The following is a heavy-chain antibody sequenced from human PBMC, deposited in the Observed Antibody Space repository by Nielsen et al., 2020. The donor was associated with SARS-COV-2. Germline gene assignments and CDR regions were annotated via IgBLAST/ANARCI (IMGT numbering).Heavy chain of an antibody. CDR2: ISWNSGSI. D-gene: IGHD6-19*01. CDR3: AKGNLPIAVAGTDY. CDR1: GFTFGDYA. Sequence: SLKISCAASGFTFGDYAMHWVRQAPGKGLEWVSGISWNSGSIGYADSVKGRFTISRDNAKNSLYLQMNSLRAEDTALYYCAKGNLPIAVAGTDYWGQGTLVTVSS. J-gene: IGHJ4*02. V-gene: IGHV3-9*01.